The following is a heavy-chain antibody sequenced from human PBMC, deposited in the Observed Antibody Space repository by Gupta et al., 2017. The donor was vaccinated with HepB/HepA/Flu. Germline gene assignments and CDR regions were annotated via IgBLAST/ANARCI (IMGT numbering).Heavy chain of an antibody. J-gene: IGHJ5*02. CDR1: GDSITTTTYY. D-gene: IGHD3-9*01. V-gene: IGHV4-39*01. CDR3: ARYRGTHITIVTMVSNYFDP. Sequence: QLQLQESGPGLVKPSETLSLTCTGSGDSITTTTYYSGWIRQAPGKGLEWIGSVYYSGTTYYKSSLKSRVTISVDTSKNQFSLKWSSVTAADTAVYYWARYRGTHITIVTMVSNYFDPWGQGTLVTVSS. CDR2: VYYSGTT.